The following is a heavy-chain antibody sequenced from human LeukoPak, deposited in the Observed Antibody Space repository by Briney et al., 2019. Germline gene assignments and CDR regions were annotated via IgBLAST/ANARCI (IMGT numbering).Heavy chain of an antibody. CDR3: ARWPGGSGYGY. CDR2: IYSGGST. Sequence: GGSLRLSCAASGFTVSSNYMSWVRQAPGKRLEWVSVIYSGGSTYYADSVKGRFTISRDNSKNTLYLQMNSLRAEDTAVYYCARWPGGSGYGYWGQGTLATVSS. V-gene: IGHV3-66*02. CDR1: GFTVSSNY. D-gene: IGHD5-12*01. J-gene: IGHJ4*02.